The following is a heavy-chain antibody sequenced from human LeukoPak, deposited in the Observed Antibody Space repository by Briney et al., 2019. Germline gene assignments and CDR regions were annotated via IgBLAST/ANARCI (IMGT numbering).Heavy chain of an antibody. D-gene: IGHD3-3*01. CDR3: ARDLTIFGVKTHFDY. CDR2: ITGSGGST. CDR1: GFTFSSYA. J-gene: IGHJ4*02. Sequence: GGSLRLSCAASGFTFSSYAMTWVRQGPGKGLEWVSSITGSGGSTYYADSVKGRFTISRDNAKNSLYLQMNSLRAEDTAVYYCARDLTIFGVKTHFDYWGQGTLVTVSS. V-gene: IGHV3-21*01.